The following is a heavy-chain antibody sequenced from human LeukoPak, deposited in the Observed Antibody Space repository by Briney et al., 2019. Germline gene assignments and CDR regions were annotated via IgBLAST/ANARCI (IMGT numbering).Heavy chain of an antibody. CDR3: AQEIYGDSTGGRFQH. CDR2: ISGSGGST. CDR1: GFTFSRYG. V-gene: IGHV3-23*01. Sequence: GGSLRLSCVASGFTFSRYGMTWVRQAPGKGLQWVSGISGSGGSTYYADSVKGRFTISRDNSKNTLYLQMNSLRAEDAAVYYCAQEIYGDSTGGRFQHWGQGTLVTVSS. D-gene: IGHD4-17*01. J-gene: IGHJ1*01.